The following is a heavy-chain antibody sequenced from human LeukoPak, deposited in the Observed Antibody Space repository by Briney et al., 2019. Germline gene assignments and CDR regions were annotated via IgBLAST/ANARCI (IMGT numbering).Heavy chain of an antibody. Sequence: GGSLRLSCAASGFISTKYWMHWVRQAPGKGLVWVSHVNSDGSATSYADSVKGRFTISRDNAKNTVYLHMNSLRVEDTAVYYCTSFYETNWGQGALVTVSS. CDR1: GFISTKYW. D-gene: IGHD2/OR15-2a*01. CDR2: VNSDGSAT. V-gene: IGHV3-74*01. J-gene: IGHJ4*02. CDR3: TSFYETN.